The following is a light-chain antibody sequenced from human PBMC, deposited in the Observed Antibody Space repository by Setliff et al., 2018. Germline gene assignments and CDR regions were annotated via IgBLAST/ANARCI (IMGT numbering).Light chain of an antibody. V-gene: IGKV1-9*01. CDR3: QQLYTYPRT. CDR2: AAS. Sequence: DIQLTQSPSFLSASVGYRVTITCRASQDISSYLGWYQQKPGKAPRLLIYAASTLQSGVPSRFSGSGSGTEFTLTISSLQPEDVATYYCQQLYTYPRTFGPGTKVDIK. CDR1: QDISSY. J-gene: IGKJ3*01.